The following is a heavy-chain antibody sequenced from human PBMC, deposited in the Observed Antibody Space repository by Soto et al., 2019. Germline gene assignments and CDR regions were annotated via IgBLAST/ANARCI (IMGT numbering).Heavy chain of an antibody. Sequence: QVQLQESGPGLVKPSETLSLTCTVSGGSVSSGSYYWSWIRQPPGKGLEWIGYIYYSGSTNYNPSLKSRVTISVDTSKNQFSLKLSSVTAADTAVYYCAREMVVTATRRGWFDPWGQGTLVTVSS. D-gene: IGHD2-21*02. CDR2: IYYSGST. CDR3: AREMVVTATRRGWFDP. V-gene: IGHV4-61*01. J-gene: IGHJ5*02. CDR1: GGSVSSGSYY.